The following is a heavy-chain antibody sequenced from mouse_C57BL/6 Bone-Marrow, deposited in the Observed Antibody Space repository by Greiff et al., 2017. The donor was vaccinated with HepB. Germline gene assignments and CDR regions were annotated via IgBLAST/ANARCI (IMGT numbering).Heavy chain of an antibody. J-gene: IGHJ4*01. CDR3: TTAYYDPMDY. V-gene: IGHV14-4*01. D-gene: IGHD2-4*01. CDR2: IDPENGDT. CDR1: GFNIKDDY. Sequence: LVESGAELVRPGASVKLSCTASGFNIKDDYMHWVKQRPEQGLEWIGWIDPENGDTEYASKFQGKATITADTSSNTAYLQLSSLTSEDTAVYYCTTAYYDPMDYWGQGTSVTVSS.